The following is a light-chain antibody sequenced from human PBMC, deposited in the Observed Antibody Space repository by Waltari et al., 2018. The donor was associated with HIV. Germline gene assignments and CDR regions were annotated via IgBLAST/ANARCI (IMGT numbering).Light chain of an antibody. CDR1: SSNIGSDT. CDR3: AAWDDSLNVV. J-gene: IGLJ2*01. CDR2: SNN. V-gene: IGLV1-44*01. Sequence: QSVLTQPPSASGTPGQRVTISCSGSSSNIGSDTVTWYQQLPGTAPKLLIYSNNQRPSGVPDRFSGSKSGTSASLAISGLQSEDEADYYCAAWDDSLNVVFGGGTKLTVL.